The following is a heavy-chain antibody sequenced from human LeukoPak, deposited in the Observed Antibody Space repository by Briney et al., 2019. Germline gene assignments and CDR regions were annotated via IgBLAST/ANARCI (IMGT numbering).Heavy chain of an antibody. J-gene: IGHJ4*02. D-gene: IGHD6-13*01. CDR3: AKDGAAAGVFDY. CDR2: IRYDGSNK. V-gene: IGHV3-30*02. Sequence: PGGSLRLSCAASGFTSSSYEMNWVRQAPGKGLEWVAFIRYDGSNKYYADSVKGRFTISRDNSKNTLYLQMNSLRAEDTAVYYCAKDGAAAGVFDYWGQGTLVTVSS. CDR1: GFTSSSYE.